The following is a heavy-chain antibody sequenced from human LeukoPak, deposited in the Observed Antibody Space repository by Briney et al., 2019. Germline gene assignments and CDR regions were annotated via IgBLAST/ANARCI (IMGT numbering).Heavy chain of an antibody. CDR2: ISSSSSTI. V-gene: IGHV3-48*04. CDR3: ARAYRWADAFDI. CDR1: GFTFSSYS. D-gene: IGHD3-16*02. J-gene: IGHJ3*02. Sequence: PGGSLRLSCAASGFTFSSYSMNWVRQARGKGLEWVSYISSSSSTIYYADSVKGRFTISRDNAKNSLYLQMNSLRAEDTAVYYCARAYRWADAFDIWGQGTMVTVSS.